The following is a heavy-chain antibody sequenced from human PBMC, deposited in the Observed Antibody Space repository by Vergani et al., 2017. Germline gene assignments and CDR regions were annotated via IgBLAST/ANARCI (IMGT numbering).Heavy chain of an antibody. V-gene: IGHV2-5*02. CDR1: GFSLSTSGVG. CDR2: IYVDADK. D-gene: IGHD3-3*01. J-gene: IGHJ4*02. CDR3: AHRRWSGKTLDY. Sequence: QITLKESGPTLVKPTQTLTLTCTFSGFSLSTSGVGVGWIRQPPGKALEWLALIYVDADKDYSPSLKSRLTITKDTSKNQVVLTMTNMDPVDTATYYCAHRRWSGKTLDYWGQGTLVTVSS.